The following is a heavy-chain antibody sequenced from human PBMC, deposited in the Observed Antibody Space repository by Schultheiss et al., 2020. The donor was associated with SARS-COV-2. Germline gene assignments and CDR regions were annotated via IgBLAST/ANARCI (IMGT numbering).Heavy chain of an antibody. CDR3: ASSYGYPFDY. CDR2: ISYDGSNK. D-gene: IGHD5-18*01. CDR1: GFTFSSYA. Sequence: GESLKISCAASGFTFSSYAMHWVRQAPGKGLEWVAVISYDGSNKYYADSVKGRFTISRDNSKNTLYLQMNSLRAEDTAVYYCASSYGYPFDYWGQGTLVTVSS. V-gene: IGHV3-30*07. J-gene: IGHJ4*02.